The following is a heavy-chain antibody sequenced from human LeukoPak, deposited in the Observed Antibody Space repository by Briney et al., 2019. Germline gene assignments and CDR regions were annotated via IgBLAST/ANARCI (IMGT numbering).Heavy chain of an antibody. CDR3: AREVVLTSLRSQGEGGDHVPGGY. CDR2: ISSSGSTI. Sequence: GGSLRLSCAASGFTFSSYEMNWVRQAPGKGLEWVSYISSSGSTIYYADSVKGRFTISRDNAKNSLYLQMNSLRAEDTAVYYCAREVVLTSLRSQGEGGDHVPGGYWGQGTLVTVSS. D-gene: IGHD2-21*02. J-gene: IGHJ4*02. V-gene: IGHV3-48*03. CDR1: GFTFSSYE.